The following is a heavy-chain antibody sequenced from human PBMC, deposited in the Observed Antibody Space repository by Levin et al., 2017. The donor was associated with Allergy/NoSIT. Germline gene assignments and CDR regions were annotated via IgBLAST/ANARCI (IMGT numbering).Heavy chain of an antibody. CDR2: IYHSGST. CDR1: GGSISSSNW. J-gene: IGHJ5*02. CDR3: ARDFGFDYGDYWFDP. Sequence: SETLSLTCAVSGGSISSSNWWSWVRQPPGKGLEWIGEIYHSGSTNYNPSLKSRVTISVDKSKNQFSLKLSSVTAADTAVYYCARDFGFDYGDYWFDPWGQGTLVTVSS. D-gene: IGHD4-17*01. V-gene: IGHV4-4*02.